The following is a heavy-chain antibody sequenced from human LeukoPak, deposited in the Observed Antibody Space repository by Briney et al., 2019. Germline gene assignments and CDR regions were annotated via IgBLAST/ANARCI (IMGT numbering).Heavy chain of an antibody. Sequence: GGSLRLSCAASGFTFSNYGMHWVRQAPGKGLEWVAVISFDESNRYYADSVKGRFTLSRDNSKNTLYLQMNSLRAEDTAVYYCARKGWDAFDIWGQGTMVTVSS. CDR1: GFTFSNYG. J-gene: IGHJ3*02. CDR2: ISFDESNR. CDR3: ARKGWDAFDI. D-gene: IGHD6-19*01. V-gene: IGHV3-30*03.